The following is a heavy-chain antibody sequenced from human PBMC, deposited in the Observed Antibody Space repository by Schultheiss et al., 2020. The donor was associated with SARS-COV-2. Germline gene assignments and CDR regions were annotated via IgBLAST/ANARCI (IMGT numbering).Heavy chain of an antibody. Sequence: GGSLRLSCATSGFTFSNYAMTWVRQVAGRGLEWVSAISGSGGSTYYADSVKGRFTISRDNSKNTLYLQMNSLRAEDTAVYYCARDQHWGQGTLVTVSS. CDR3: ARDQH. V-gene: IGHV3-23*01. CDR2: ISGSGGST. J-gene: IGHJ1*01. CDR1: GFTFSNYA.